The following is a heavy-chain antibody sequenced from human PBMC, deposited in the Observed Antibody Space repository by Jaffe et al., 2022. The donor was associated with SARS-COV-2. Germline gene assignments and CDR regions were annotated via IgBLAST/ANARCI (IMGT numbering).Heavy chain of an antibody. J-gene: IGHJ2*01. CDR1: GYTFTGYY. D-gene: IGHD2-15*01. Sequence: QVQVVQSGAEVKKPGASVKVSCKASGYTFTGYYMHWVRQAPGQGLEWMGWINPNSGGTNYAQKFQGRVTMTRDTSISTAYMELSRLRSDDTAVYYCARESVVVVAAKGVWYFDLWGRGTLVTVSS. CDR2: INPNSGGT. V-gene: IGHV1-2*02. CDR3: ARESVVVVAAKGVWYFDL.